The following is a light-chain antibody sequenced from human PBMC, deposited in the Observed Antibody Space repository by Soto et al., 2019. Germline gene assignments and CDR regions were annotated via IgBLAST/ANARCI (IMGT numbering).Light chain of an antibody. CDR3: SSYTSSSFVV. V-gene: IGLV2-14*01. CDR1: SSDFGGYNY. Sequence: QSVLTQPASVSGSPGQSITISCTGTSSDFGGYNYVSWYQQHPGKAPKLMIYEVSNRPSGVSNRFSGSKSGNTASLTISGLQAEDEADYYCSSYTSSSFVVFGGGTKVTVL. CDR2: EVS. J-gene: IGLJ2*01.